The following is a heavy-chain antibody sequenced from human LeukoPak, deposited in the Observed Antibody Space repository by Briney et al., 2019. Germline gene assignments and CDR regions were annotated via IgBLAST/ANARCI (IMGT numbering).Heavy chain of an antibody. J-gene: IGHJ4*02. V-gene: IGHV1-24*01. CDR3: ATDQRSYGDYLAVDY. D-gene: IGHD4-17*01. CDR1: GYTLTELS. Sequence: ASVKVSCKVSGYTLTELSMHWVRQAPGRALEWMGGFDPEDGETIYAQKFQGRVTMTEDTSTDTAYMELSSLRSEDTAVYYCATDQRSYGDYLAVDYWGQGTLVTVSS. CDR2: FDPEDGET.